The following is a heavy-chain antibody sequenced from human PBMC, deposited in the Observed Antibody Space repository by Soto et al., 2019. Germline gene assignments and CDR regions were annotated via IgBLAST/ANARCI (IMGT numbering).Heavy chain of an antibody. Sequence: AGSLQRCCASSGFTVSSYAMHGFRQAPGKGLEWVAVISYDGSNKYYADSVNGHFTTSRDNSKNTLNLQMTSRRAEARAVYYWPKDRWARESIDVWGKGTTVPV. J-gene: IGHJ6*04. V-gene: IGHV3-30-3*01. CDR1: GFTVSSYA. CDR3: PKDRWARESIDV. CDR2: ISYDGSNK.